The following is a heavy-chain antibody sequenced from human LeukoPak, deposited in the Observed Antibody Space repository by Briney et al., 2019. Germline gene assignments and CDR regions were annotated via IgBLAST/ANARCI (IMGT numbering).Heavy chain of an antibody. J-gene: IGHJ6*03. V-gene: IGHV3-21*01. CDR3: ARDPSDYGDPYYMDV. CDR1: GFTFSSYE. Sequence: GGSLRLSCAASGFTFSSYEMNWVRQAPGKGLEWVSSISSSSSYIYYADSVKGRFTISRDNAKNSLYLQMNSLRAEDTAVYYCARDPSDYGDPYYMDVWGKGTTVTISS. CDR2: ISSSSSYI. D-gene: IGHD4-17*01.